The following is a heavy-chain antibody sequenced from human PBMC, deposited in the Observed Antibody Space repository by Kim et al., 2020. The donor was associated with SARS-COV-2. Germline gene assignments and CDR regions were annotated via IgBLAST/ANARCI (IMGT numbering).Heavy chain of an antibody. D-gene: IGHD3-10*01. J-gene: IGHJ4*02. CDR2: FNTYTGNP. CDR1: GYSFTTYG. CDR3: ARSPPEVWGVRGGDY. V-gene: IGHV7-4-1*02. Sequence: ASVKVSCKASGYSFTTYGMNWVPQAPGQGLEWMGWFNTYTGNPTYAQGFTGRFVFSMDTSASTAYLQISSLKAEDMAMYYCARSPPEVWGVRGGDYWGQGTLVTVSS.